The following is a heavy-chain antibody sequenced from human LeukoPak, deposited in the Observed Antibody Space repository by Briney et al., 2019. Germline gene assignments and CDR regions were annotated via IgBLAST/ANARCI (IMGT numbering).Heavy chain of an antibody. J-gene: IGHJ4*02. CDR2: IGQNGSEK. Sequence: GGSLRLSCAASGFTFSSYWKGWVRQAPGTGLEWVANIGQNGSEKYYVDSLKGRFTISRDNAKNSLHLQMNSLRAEDTAVYYCARDFNDYFDYWGQGTLVTVSS. V-gene: IGHV3-7*01. CDR3: ARDFNDYFDY. CDR1: GFTFSSYW.